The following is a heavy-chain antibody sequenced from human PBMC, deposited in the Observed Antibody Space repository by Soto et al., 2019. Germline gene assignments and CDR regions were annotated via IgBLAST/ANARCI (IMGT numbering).Heavy chain of an antibody. CDR2: IYHSGST. V-gene: IGHV4-4*02. CDR1: GGCISSSNW. J-gene: IGHJ4*02. D-gene: IGHD1-1*01. CDR3: ARACWRDYFDY. Sequence: PXGTLCLTCAVSGGCISSSNWWSCVRQPPGKGLEWIGEIYHSGSTNYNPSLKSRVTISVDKSKNQFSLKLSSVTAADTAVYYCARACWRDYFDYWGQGTLVTVSS.